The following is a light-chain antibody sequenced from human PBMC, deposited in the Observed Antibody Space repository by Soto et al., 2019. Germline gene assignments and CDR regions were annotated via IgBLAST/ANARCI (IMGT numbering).Light chain of an antibody. Sequence: DIQMTQSPSTLSAYVGDRVTITCRASQSITNWVAWYQQKPGKAPKLLIYDASSLESGVPSRFSGGGSGTDFTLTVSSLQPDDFATYYCKQYNNYSPTFGQGTKVEV. CDR2: DAS. J-gene: IGKJ1*01. CDR3: KQYNNYSPT. V-gene: IGKV1-5*01. CDR1: QSITNW.